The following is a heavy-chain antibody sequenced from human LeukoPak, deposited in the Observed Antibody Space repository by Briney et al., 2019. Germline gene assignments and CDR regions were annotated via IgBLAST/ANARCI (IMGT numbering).Heavy chain of an antibody. CDR3: ARRWNYGRNYYIDV. CDR1: GGSFSDYY. V-gene: IGHV4-34*01. Sequence: SETLSLTCAVYGGSFSDYYWSWIRQPPGKGLEWIGEINDSGRINYNPSLMSRVTVSVDTSKNQFSLRLTSVTATDTAVYYCARRWNYGRNYYIDVWGNGATVSVSS. D-gene: IGHD1-7*01. J-gene: IGHJ6*03. CDR2: INDSGRI.